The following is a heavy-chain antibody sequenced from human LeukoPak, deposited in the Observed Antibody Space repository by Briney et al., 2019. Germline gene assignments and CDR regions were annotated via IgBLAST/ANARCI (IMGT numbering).Heavy chain of an antibody. Sequence: SETLSLTCTVSGGSISSYYWSWIRQPPGKGLEWIGYIYYSGSTNYNPSLKSRVTISVDTSKNQFSLKLSSVTAADTAVYYCAREAGGRYYYDSSGYYLYYFDYWGQGTLVTVSS. D-gene: IGHD3-22*01. J-gene: IGHJ4*02. CDR3: AREAGGRYYYDSSGYYLYYFDY. CDR1: GGSISSYY. V-gene: IGHV4-59*12. CDR2: IYYSGST.